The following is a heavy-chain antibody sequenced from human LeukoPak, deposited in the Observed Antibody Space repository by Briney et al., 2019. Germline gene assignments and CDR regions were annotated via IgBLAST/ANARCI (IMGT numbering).Heavy chain of an antibody. CDR2: ISGDGSSI. V-gene: IGHV3-11*01. Sequence: GGSLRLSCAASGFTFSHYYMSWIRQAPGKGLEWVSYISGDGSSIPYADSVQGRFTISRDNAKISLYLQMNSLRPEDTAVYYCARGGYYGGDDYWGQGTLVTVSS. J-gene: IGHJ4*02. D-gene: IGHD4-23*01. CDR1: GFTFSHYY. CDR3: ARGGYYGGDDY.